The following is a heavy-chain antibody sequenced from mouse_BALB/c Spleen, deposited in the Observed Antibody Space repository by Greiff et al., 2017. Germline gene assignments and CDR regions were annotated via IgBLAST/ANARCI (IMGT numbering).Heavy chain of an antibody. CDR2: INPGSGGT. D-gene: IGHD3-1*01. V-gene: IGHV1-54*01. CDR1: GYAFTNYL. CDR3: ARSQLGLRYFDY. Sequence: VKLMESGAELVRPGTSVKVSCKASGYAFTNYLIEWVKQRPGQGLEWIGVINPGSGGTNYNEKFKGKATLTADKSSSTAYMQLSSLTSDDSAVYFCARSQLGLRYFDYWGQGTTLTVSS. J-gene: IGHJ2*01.